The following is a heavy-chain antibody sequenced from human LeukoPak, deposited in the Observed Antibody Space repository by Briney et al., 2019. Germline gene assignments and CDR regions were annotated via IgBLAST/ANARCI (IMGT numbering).Heavy chain of an antibody. CDR2: ISSSSSYI. V-gene: IGHV3-21*01. CDR1: GSTFSSYS. CDR3: ARASGYCSSTSCYGGLDY. Sequence: GGSLRLSCAASGSTFSSYSMNWVRQAPGKGLEWVSSISSSSSYIYYADSVKGRFTISRDNAKNSLYLQMNSLRAEDTAVYYCARASGYCSSTSCYGGLDYWGQGTLVTVSS. J-gene: IGHJ4*02. D-gene: IGHD2-2*03.